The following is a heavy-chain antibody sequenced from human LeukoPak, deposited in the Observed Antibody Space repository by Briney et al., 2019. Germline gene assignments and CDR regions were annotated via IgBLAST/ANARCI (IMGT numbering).Heavy chain of an antibody. CDR3: AGRSYATFDY. J-gene: IGHJ4*02. D-gene: IGHD5-18*01. CDR2: IVPIFGTA. CDR1: GGTFSSYA. Sequence: ASVKVSCKASGGTFSSYAISWVRQAPGQGLEWMGGIVPIFGTANYAQKFQGRVTITADKSTSTAYMELSSLRSEDTAVYYCAGRSYATFDYWGQGTLVTVSS. V-gene: IGHV1-69*06.